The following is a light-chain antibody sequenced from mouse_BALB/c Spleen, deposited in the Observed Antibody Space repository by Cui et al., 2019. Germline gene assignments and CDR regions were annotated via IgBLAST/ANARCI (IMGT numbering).Light chain of an antibody. J-gene: IGKJ4*01. CDR3: LQHWNYPLT. CDR1: QNVRNA. CDR2: LAS. V-gene: IGKV6-14*01. Sequence: DIVMTQSQKFMSTSVGDRVSITCKASQNVRNAVAWYQQKPGQSPKALIYLASNRHTGVPDRFTGSGSGTDFTLTISNVQSEDLADYFCLQHWNYPLTFGSGTKLEIK.